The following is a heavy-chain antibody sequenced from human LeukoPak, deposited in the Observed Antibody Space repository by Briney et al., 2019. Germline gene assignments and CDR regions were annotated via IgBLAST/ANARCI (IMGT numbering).Heavy chain of an antibody. CDR1: GFTFSSYG. J-gene: IGHJ4*02. Sequence: PGGSLRLSCAACGFTFSSYGMHWVRQAPGKGLEWVAVISYDGSNKYYADSVKGRFTISRDNSKNTLYLQMNSLRAEDTAVYYCAKDRVVFGIVGADTIDWGQGTLVTVSS. D-gene: IGHD1-26*01. CDR2: ISYDGSNK. CDR3: AKDRVVFGIVGADTID. V-gene: IGHV3-30*18.